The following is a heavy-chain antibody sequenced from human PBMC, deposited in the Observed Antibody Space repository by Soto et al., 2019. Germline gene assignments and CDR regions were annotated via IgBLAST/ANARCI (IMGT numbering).Heavy chain of an antibody. D-gene: IGHD2-21*02. CDR2: IYYSGST. V-gene: IGHV4-31*03. J-gene: IGHJ4*02. CDR3: ARVRRGSCGGDCHGDFDY. CDR1: GGSISSGGYY. Sequence: PSETLSLTCTVSGGSISSGGYYWSWIRQHPGKGLEWIGYIYYSGSTYYNPSLKSRVTISVDTSKNQFSLKLSSVTAADTAVYYCARVRRGSCGGDCHGDFDYWGQGTLVTVSS.